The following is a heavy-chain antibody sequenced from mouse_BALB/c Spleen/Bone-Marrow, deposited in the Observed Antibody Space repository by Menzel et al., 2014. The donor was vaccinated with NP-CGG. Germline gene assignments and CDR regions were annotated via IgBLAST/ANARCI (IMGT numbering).Heavy chain of an antibody. CDR2: FNPYNDGP. CDR1: GYTFTSYV. J-gene: IGHJ2*01. Sequence: EVQLQQSGPELVKPGASVKMSCKASGYTFTSYVMHWVKQKPGQGLEWIGYFNPYNDGPKYNEKFKGKATLTSDKSSSTASMELSRLTSEDSAVYYCAIHEGYFDYRGQGTTLTVSS. V-gene: IGHV1-14*01. CDR3: AIHEGYFDY.